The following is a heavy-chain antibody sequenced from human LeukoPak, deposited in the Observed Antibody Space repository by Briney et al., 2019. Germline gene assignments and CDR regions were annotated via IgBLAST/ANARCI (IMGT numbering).Heavy chain of an antibody. V-gene: IGHV1-69*01. D-gene: IGHD2-2*01. CDR2: IIPIFGTA. J-gene: IGHJ6*02. CDR1: GGTFSSYA. Sequence: GSSVKVSCKASGGTFSSYAISWVRQAPGQGLEWMGGIIPIFGTANYAQKFQGRVTITADESTSTAYMELGSLRSEDTAVYYCARADIVVVPAAMIYYYYGMDVWGQGTTVTVSS. CDR3: ARADIVVVPAAMIYYYYGMDV.